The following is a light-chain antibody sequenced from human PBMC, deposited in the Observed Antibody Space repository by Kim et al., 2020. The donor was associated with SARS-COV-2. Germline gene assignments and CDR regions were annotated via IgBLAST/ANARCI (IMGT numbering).Light chain of an antibody. CDR3: QQRGYWPAT. Sequence: PGESATLSGRASQSVSSYFAWYQQKPDQAPRLLIYDASNRATGIPARFSGSGSGTDFTLTISSLEPEDFAVYYCQQRGYWPATFGPGTKVDIK. J-gene: IGKJ3*01. CDR2: DAS. V-gene: IGKV3-11*01. CDR1: QSVSSY.